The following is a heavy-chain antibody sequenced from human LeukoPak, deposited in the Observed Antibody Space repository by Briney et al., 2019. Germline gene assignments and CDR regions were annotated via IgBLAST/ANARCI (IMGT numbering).Heavy chain of an antibody. CDR2: ISGGGGST. V-gene: IGHV3-23*01. CDR3: ARDSQWFPHGMDV. J-gene: IGHJ6*02. CDR1: GFTFTSYS. Sequence: GGSLRLSCAASGFTFTSYSMNWVRQAPGKGLEWVSTISGGGGSTYYADSVKGRFTISRDNSKNTLYLQMNSLRAEDMVVYYCARDSQWFPHGMDVWGQGTTVTVSS. D-gene: IGHD3-22*01.